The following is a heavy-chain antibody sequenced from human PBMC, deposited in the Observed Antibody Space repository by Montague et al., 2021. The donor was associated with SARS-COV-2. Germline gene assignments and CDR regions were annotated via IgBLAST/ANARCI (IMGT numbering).Heavy chain of an antibody. Sequence: SETLSLTCTVSGGSISSYYWSWIRQPAGEGLEWIGRIYTSGSTNYNPSLKSRVTMSVDTSKNQFSLKLSSVTAADTAAYYCARGQYDYVWGSYRYENWFDPWGQGTLVTVSS. CDR2: IYTSGST. CDR3: ARGQYDYVWGSYRYENWFDP. CDR1: GGSISSYY. V-gene: IGHV4-4*07. J-gene: IGHJ5*02. D-gene: IGHD3-16*02.